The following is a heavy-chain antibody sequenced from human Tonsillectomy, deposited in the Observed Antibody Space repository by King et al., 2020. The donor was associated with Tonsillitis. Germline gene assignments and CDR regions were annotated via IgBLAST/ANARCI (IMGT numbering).Heavy chain of an antibody. CDR2: ISYDGSNK. J-gene: IGHJ4*02. Sequence: VQLVESGGGVVQPGRSLRLSCAASGFTFSTYGMHWVRQAPGKGLEWVAVISYDGSNKYYADSVKGRFTISRDSSKNTLYLQMNSLRAEDTAVYYCAREREKRVTASFDYWGRGTLVTVSS. V-gene: IGHV3-33*05. CDR1: GFTFSTYG. D-gene: IGHD4-23*01. CDR3: AREREKRVTASFDY.